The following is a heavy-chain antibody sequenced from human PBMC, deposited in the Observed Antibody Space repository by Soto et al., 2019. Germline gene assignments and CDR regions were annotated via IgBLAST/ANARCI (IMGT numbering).Heavy chain of an antibody. V-gene: IGHV3-33*01. CDR1: GFTFSSYG. CDR3: ARDLGSSLDY. D-gene: IGHD6-13*01. CDR2: IWYDGSNK. Sequence: QVQLVESGGGVVQPGRSLRLSCAASGFTFSSYGMHWVRQAPGKGLAWVAVIWYDGSNKYYADSVKGRFTISRDNSKNTLYLQMNSLRAEDTAVYYCARDLGSSLDYWGQGTLVTVSS. J-gene: IGHJ4*02.